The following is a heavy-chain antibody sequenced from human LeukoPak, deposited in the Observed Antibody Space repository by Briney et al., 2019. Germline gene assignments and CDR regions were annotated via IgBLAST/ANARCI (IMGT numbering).Heavy chain of an antibody. CDR2: IYYSGST. D-gene: IGHD6-13*01. CDR1: GGSISSGDYY. CDR3: ARESYGSSWTDY. V-gene: IGHV4-30-4*01. J-gene: IGHJ4*02. Sequence: SQTLSLTCTVSGGSISSGDYYWSWIRQPPGKGLEWIGYIYYSGSTYYNPSLKGRVAISVDRSKNQFSLKLSSVTAADTAVYYCARESYGSSWTDYWGQGTLVTVSS.